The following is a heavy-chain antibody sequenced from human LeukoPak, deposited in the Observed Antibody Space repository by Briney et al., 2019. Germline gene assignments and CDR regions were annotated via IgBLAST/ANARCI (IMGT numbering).Heavy chain of an antibody. CDR1: GFTFSSFA. D-gene: IGHD3-16*01. J-gene: IGHJ6*02. CDR3: AKGLHGGVGYGVDV. Sequence: GGSLRLSCAASGFTFSSFAMSWVRQAPGKGLEWVSAISDSGGTTYYADSVKGRFTISRDNSKNTLYLQMKNLRVEHTAVYYCAKGLHGGVGYGVDVWGQGTTVSVSS. V-gene: IGHV3-23*01. CDR2: ISDSGGTT.